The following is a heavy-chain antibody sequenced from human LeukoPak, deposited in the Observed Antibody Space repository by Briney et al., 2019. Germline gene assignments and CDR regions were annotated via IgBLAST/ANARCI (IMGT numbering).Heavy chain of an antibody. CDR1: GYSFTSYW. D-gene: IGHD5-24*01. CDR3: AGHRDVAFDY. V-gene: IGHV5-51*01. CDR2: IYPGDSDT. J-gene: IGHJ4*02. Sequence: GESLKTSCKGSGYSFTSYWIGWVRQMPGKGLEWMGIIYPGDSDTRYSPSLQGQVTISANKSISTAYLQWSSLKASDTAMYYCAGHRDVAFDYWGRGTLVIVSA.